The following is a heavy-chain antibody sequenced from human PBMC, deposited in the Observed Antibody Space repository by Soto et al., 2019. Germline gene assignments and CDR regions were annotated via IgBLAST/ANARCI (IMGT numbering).Heavy chain of an antibody. CDR1: GFTFSSHA. CDR2: IHGTRSII. V-gene: IGHV3-48*02. CDR3: ARDARNADYDY. Sequence: EVQLVESGGGLVQPGGSLTLSCAVSGFTFSSHAMNWDRQAPGKGLEWVAYIHGTRSIISYADSVKGRFTISRDNAKNSLYLQMDSLRDEDTALYYCARDARNADYDYWGQGTLVTVSS. J-gene: IGHJ4*02. D-gene: IGHD3-16*01.